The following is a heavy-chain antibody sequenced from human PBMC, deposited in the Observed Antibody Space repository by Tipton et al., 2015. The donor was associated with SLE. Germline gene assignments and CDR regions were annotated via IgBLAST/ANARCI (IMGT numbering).Heavy chain of an antibody. Sequence: SLRLSCAASGFTFSSYAMTWIRQAPGKGLEWVASIRGSGDTTYYAESVKGRFTISRDNSKNTVSLQMDSLRVEDTAVYYCARDVREAAAFMDVWGQGTTVTVSS. CDR1: GFTFSSYA. CDR2: IRGSGDTT. D-gene: IGHD6-13*01. J-gene: IGHJ6*02. CDR3: ARDVREAAAFMDV. V-gene: IGHV3-23*01.